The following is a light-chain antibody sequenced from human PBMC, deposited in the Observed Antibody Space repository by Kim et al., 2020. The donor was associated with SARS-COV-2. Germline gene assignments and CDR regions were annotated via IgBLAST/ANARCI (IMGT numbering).Light chain of an antibody. Sequence: VKLTCTLSSGHSSYIIAWHQQQPGKAPRYLMKLEGSGSYNKGSGVPDRFSGSSSGADRYLTISNLQSEDEADYYCETWDSNTLWVFGGGTQLTVL. CDR3: ETWDSNTLWV. V-gene: IGLV4-60*03. CDR2: LEGSGSY. CDR1: SGHSSYI. J-gene: IGLJ3*02.